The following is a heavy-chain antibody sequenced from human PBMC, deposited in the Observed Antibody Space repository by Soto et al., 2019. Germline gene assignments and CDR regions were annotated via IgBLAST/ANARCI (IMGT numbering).Heavy chain of an antibody. Sequence: EVQLVESGGGLVQPGGSLRLSCVVSGFTFSSYWISWVRQATGKGLEWVANINQGGSESYYVDSVKGRFTVSRDNAKNSLYLQMSSLRDEDTAVYYCATATEVRDSSSSHWGQGTLVTVSS. V-gene: IGHV3-7*05. CDR1: GFTFSSYW. CDR3: ATATEVRDSSSSH. J-gene: IGHJ4*02. CDR2: INQGGSES. D-gene: IGHD6-6*01.